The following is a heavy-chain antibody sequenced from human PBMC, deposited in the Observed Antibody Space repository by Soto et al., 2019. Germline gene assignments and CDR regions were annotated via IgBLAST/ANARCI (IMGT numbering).Heavy chain of an antibody. Sequence: GGSLRLSCAASGFTFSSYGMHWVRQAPGKGLEWVAVIWYDGSNKYYADSVKGRFTISRDNSKNTLYLQMNSLRAEDTAVYYCARDGLSYDFWSGYYGIWGQGTMVTVSS. CDR1: GFTFSSYG. D-gene: IGHD3-3*01. J-gene: IGHJ3*02. CDR2: IWYDGSNK. V-gene: IGHV3-33*01. CDR3: ARDGLSYDFWSGYYGI.